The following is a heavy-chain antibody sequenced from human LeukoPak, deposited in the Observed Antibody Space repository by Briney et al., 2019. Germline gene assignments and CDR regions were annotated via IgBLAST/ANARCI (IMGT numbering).Heavy chain of an antibody. V-gene: IGHV4-34*01. CDR1: GGSFSGYY. D-gene: IGHD3-10*01. CDR3: ARATRYGSGSSLLGYNWFDP. CDR2: INHSGST. J-gene: IGHJ5*02. Sequence: SDTLSLTCAVYGGSFSGYYWSWIRQPPGKGLEWIGEINHSGSTNYNPSLKSRVTISVDTSKNQFSLKLSSVTAADTAVYYCARATRYGSGSSLLGYNWFDPWGQGTLVTVSS.